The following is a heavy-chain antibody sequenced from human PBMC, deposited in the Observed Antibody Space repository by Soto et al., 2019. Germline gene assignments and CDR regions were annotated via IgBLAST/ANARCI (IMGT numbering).Heavy chain of an antibody. CDR1: GFNVGAYT. Sequence: QVKLVESGGGVVQPGRSLRLSCAASGFNVGAYTMHWVRQAPGKGLEWVAVISSDGNHKYYTDSVKGRFTISRDTSTNTLYLQMNSLRAKDTAVYYCARWEQPLFDYWGQGTLVTVSS. V-gene: IGHV3-30-3*01. CDR3: ARWEQPLFDY. CDR2: ISSDGNHK. D-gene: IGHD1-26*01. J-gene: IGHJ4*02.